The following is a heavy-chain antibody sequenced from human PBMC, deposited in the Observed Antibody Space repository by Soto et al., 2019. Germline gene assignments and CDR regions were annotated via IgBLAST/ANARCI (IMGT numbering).Heavy chain of an antibody. J-gene: IGHJ4*02. V-gene: IGHV3-21*01. CDR2: ISSSSSYT. CDR3: ARDQPGYSYGYGLGY. D-gene: IGHD5-18*01. Sequence: GGSLRLSCAASGFTFSSYSMNWVRQAPGKGLEWVSSISSSSSYTYYADSVKGRFTISRDNAKNSLYLQMNSLRAEDTAVYYYARDQPGYSYGYGLGYWGQGTLVTVSS. CDR1: GFTFSSYS.